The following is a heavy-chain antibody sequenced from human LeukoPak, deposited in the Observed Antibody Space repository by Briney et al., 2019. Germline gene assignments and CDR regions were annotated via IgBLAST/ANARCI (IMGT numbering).Heavy chain of an antibody. J-gene: IGHJ4*02. V-gene: IGHV3-33*01. CDR1: GFTFSSYG. Sequence: GSLRLSCAASGFTFSSYGMHWVRQAPGKGLEWVAVIWYDGSNKYYADSVKGRFTISRDNSKNTLYLQMNSLRAEDTAVYYCASSSAGDSSGYYVYWGQGTLVTVSS. D-gene: IGHD3-22*01. CDR3: ASSSAGDSSGYYVY. CDR2: IWYDGSNK.